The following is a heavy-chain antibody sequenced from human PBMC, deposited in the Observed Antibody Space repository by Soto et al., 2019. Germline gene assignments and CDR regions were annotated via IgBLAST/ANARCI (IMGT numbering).Heavy chain of an antibody. CDR3: TTEGFGESFYYMDV. Sequence: VQLVESGGGLVKPGGSLRLSCAASGFTFSNAWMSWVRQAPGKGLEWVGRIKSKTDGGTTDYAAPVKGRFTISRDDSKNTLYLQMNSLKTEDTAVYYCTTEGFGESFYYMDVWGKGTTVTVSS. J-gene: IGHJ6*03. D-gene: IGHD3-10*01. CDR1: GFTFSNAW. CDR2: IKSKTDGGTT. V-gene: IGHV3-15*01.